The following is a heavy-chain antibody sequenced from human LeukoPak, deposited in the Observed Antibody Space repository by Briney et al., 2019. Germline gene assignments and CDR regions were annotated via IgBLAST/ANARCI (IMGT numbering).Heavy chain of an antibody. CDR2: IYTSGSS. Sequence: SETLSLTCTVTGGSINSYYWSWIRQPAGKGLEWIGRIYTSGSSNYNPSLRSRVTMSVDTSKNQFSLKLSFVTAADTAVYYCARDEGAAAAAFDPWGQGTLVTVSS. CDR3: ARDEGAAAAAFDP. V-gene: IGHV4-4*07. CDR1: GGSINSYY. J-gene: IGHJ5*02. D-gene: IGHD6-13*01.